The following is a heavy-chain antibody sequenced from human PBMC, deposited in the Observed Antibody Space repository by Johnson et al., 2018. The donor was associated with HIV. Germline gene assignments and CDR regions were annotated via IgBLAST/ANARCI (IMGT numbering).Heavy chain of an antibody. CDR3: ARRTVTALFDI. CDR1: GFTVSSNY. V-gene: IGHV3-53*01. D-gene: IGHD4-17*01. Sequence: EQLEESGGGLIQPGGSLRLSCAASGFTVSSNYMSWVRQAPGKGLEWVSLISSSGDIIRYADSVKGRFTISRDNAKNSLILQMNSLRDEDTAVYYCARRTVTALFDIWGQGTLVTVSS. CDR2: ISSSGDI. J-gene: IGHJ3*02.